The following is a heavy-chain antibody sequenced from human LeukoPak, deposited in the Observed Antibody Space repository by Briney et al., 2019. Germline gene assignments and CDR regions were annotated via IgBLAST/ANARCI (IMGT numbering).Heavy chain of an antibody. D-gene: IGHD6-13*01. Sequence: PSETLSLTCTVFGFSIRSSYYWGWIRQPPGKGLEWIGSISHSGSTHYNPSLKSRITISIDTSKNQVSLNLSSVTAADTAMYYCARAGTSSWYLLIDYWGQGTLVTVSS. V-gene: IGHV4-38-2*02. J-gene: IGHJ4*02. CDR2: ISHSGST. CDR3: ARAGTSSWYLLIDY. CDR1: GFSIRSSYY.